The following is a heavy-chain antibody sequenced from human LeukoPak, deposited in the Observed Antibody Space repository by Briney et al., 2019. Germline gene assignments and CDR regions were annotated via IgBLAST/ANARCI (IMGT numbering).Heavy chain of an antibody. D-gene: IGHD1-26*01. CDR2: ISGSGGST. Sequence: PGGSLRLSCAASGFTFSSYAMSWVRQAPGKGLVWVSAISGSGGSTYYADSVKGRFTISRDNSKNTLYLQMNSLRAEDTAVYYYAKDISRSYLHYFDFWGQGTLVTVSS. CDR1: GFTFSSYA. CDR3: AKDISRSYLHYFDF. J-gene: IGHJ4*02. V-gene: IGHV3-23*01.